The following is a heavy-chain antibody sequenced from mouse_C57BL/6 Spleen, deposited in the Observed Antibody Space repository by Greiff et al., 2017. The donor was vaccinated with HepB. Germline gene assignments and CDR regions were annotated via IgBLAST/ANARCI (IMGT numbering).Heavy chain of an antibody. CDR1: GYSITSGYY. CDR2: ISYDGSN. Sequence: VQLKESGPGLVKPSQSLSLTCSVTGYSITSGYYWNWIRQFPGNKLEWMGYISYDGSNNYNPSLKNRISITRDTSKNQFFLKLNSVTTEDTATYYCARDHYFDVWGTGTTVTVSS. CDR3: ARDHYFDV. V-gene: IGHV3-6*01. J-gene: IGHJ1*03.